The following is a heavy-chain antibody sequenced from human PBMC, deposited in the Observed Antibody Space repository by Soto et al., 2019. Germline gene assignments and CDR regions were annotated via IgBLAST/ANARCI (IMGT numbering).Heavy chain of an antibody. CDR2: IIPIFGTA. Sequence: VKVSCKASGGTFSSYAISWVRQAPGQGLEWMGGIIPIFGTANYAQKFQGRVTITADESTSTAYMELSSLRSEDTAVYYCARPVYYYDSSGYYSYAFDIWGQGTMVTVSS. D-gene: IGHD3-22*01. J-gene: IGHJ3*02. V-gene: IGHV1-69*01. CDR1: GGTFSSYA. CDR3: ARPVYYYDSSGYYSYAFDI.